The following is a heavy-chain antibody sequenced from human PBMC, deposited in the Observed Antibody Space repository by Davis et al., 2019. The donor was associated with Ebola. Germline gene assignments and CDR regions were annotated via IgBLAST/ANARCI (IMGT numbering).Heavy chain of an antibody. V-gene: IGHV3-23*01. Sequence: GESLKISCAASGFTFSNAWMSWVRQAPGKGLEWVSAISGSGGSTYYADSVKGRFTISRDNSKNTLYLQMNSLRAEDTAVYYCARGSAYYYYGMDVWGQGTTVTVSS. D-gene: IGHD3-10*01. CDR2: ISGSGGST. J-gene: IGHJ6*02. CDR1: GFTFSNAW. CDR3: ARGSAYYYYGMDV.